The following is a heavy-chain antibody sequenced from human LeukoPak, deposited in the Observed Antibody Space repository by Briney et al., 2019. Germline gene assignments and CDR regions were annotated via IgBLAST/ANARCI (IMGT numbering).Heavy chain of an antibody. CDR2: INHSGST. CDR1: GGSFSGYY. J-gene: IGHJ4*02. Sequence: PSETLSLTCAVYGGSFSGYYWSWIRQPPGKGLEWIGEINHSGSTKYNPSLKTRVTISVDTAKNQFSLKMSSLTAADTAAYYCARDGGYCSGGSCYSDNWGQGTLVTVSS. D-gene: IGHD2-15*01. CDR3: ARDGGYCSGGSCYSDN. V-gene: IGHV4-34*01.